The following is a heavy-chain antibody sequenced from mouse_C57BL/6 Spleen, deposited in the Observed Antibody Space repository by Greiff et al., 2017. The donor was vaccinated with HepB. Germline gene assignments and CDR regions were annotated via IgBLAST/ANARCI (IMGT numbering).Heavy chain of an antibody. CDR2: IDPETGGT. V-gene: IGHV1-15*01. J-gene: IGHJ1*03. CDR3: TRSEATTVVATRYFDV. Sequence: QVQLQQSGAELVRPGASVTLSCKASGYTFTDYEMHWVKQTPVHGLEWIGAIDPETGGTAYNQKFKGKAILTADKSSSTAYMELRSLTSEDSAVYYCTRSEATTVVATRYFDVWGTGTTVTVSS. D-gene: IGHD1-1*01. CDR1: GYTFTDYE.